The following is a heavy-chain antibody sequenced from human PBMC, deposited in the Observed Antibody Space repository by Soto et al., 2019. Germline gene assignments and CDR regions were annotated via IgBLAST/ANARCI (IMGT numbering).Heavy chain of an antibody. V-gene: IGHV3-21*01. D-gene: IGHD2-21*02. CDR1: GFTFSSYS. CDR2: ISSSSSYI. J-gene: IGHJ5*02. Sequence: GGSLRLSCAASGFTFSSYSMNWVRQAPGKGLEWVSSISSSSSYIYYADSVKGRFTISRDNAKNSLYLQMNSLRAEDTAVYYCARNLERSGDHNWVDAWVQRTLVTVPS. CDR3: ARNLERSGDHNWVDA.